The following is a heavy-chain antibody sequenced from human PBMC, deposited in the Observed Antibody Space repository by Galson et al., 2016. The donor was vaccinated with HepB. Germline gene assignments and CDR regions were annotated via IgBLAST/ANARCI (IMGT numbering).Heavy chain of an antibody. V-gene: IGHV1-3*01. CDR1: GYTFTNYV. D-gene: IGHD6-25*01. Sequence: SVKVSCKASGYTFTNYVIHWVRQAPGQRLEWMGWINAGIGPTQYSQMFRGRLTITRDTSATTAYMELSNLRSEDTAVYYCARSSVYSSALYFDYWGQGTLVTVSS. CDR3: ARSSVYSSALYFDY. CDR2: INAGIGPT. J-gene: IGHJ4*02.